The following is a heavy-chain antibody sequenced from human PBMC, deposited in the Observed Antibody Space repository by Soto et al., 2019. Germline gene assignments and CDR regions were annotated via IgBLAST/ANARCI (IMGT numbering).Heavy chain of an antibody. D-gene: IGHD1-26*01. CDR2: ISGSGGRT. CDR3: AKDGIVGPTTYYYYGMDV. J-gene: IGHJ6*02. Sequence: EVQLSESGGGLVQPGTSLRLSCAASGFTFSTSAMSWVRQAPGRGLELVSGISGSGGRTYYADSMKGRFTIYRDNSKNTVHLQMNSLRVDDTGVYYCAKDGIVGPTTYYYYGMDVWGQGTTVTVSS. V-gene: IGHV3-23*01. CDR1: GFTFSTSA.